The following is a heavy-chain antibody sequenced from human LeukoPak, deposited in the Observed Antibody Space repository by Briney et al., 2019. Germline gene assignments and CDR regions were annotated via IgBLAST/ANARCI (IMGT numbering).Heavy chain of an antibody. J-gene: IGHJ4*02. CDR3: ARIVVAGTAKRIDY. CDR2: IHHSGTT. CDR1: RYSMSIGNY. V-gene: IGHV4-38-2*01. D-gene: IGHD6-19*01. Sequence: KPSETLSLTCGVSRYSMSIGNYWGWIRQPPGKGLQWIGSIHHSGTTFYTPSLKSRVTISVDTSKDQFSLKLSSVTAADTAVYYCARIVVAGTAKRIDYWGQGTLVTVSS.